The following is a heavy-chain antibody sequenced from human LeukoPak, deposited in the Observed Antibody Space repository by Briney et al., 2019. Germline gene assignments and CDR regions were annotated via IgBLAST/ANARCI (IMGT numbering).Heavy chain of an antibody. J-gene: IGHJ4*02. D-gene: IGHD2-2*01. V-gene: IGHV4-39*01. CDR2: IYYSGST. CDR3: ARVPRYCSSTSCYPDY. CDR1: GGSISSSSYY. Sequence: PSETLSLTCTVSGGSISSSSYYWGWIRQPPGKGLEWIGSIYYSGSTYYNPSLKSRVTISVDTSKNQFSLKLSSVTAADTAVYYCARVPRYCSSTSCYPDYWGQGTLVTVSS.